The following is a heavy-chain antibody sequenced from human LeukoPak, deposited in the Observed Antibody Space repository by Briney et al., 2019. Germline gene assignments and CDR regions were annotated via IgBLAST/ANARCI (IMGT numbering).Heavy chain of an antibody. CDR3: ARDSSGWYFDYYYGMDV. D-gene: IGHD6-19*01. J-gene: IGHJ6*02. CDR1: GDSLSSNSAA. Sequence: SQTLSLTCAISGDSLSSNSAAWHWIRQSPSRALEWLGRTYYRSKWYNDYAVSLKSQITINPDTSKNQFSLQLNSVTPEDTAVYYCARDSSGWYFDYYYGMDVWGQGTTVTVSS. CDR2: TYYRSKWYN. V-gene: IGHV6-1*01.